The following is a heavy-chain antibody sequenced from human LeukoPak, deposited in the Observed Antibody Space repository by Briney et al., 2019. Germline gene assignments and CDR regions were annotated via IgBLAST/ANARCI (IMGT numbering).Heavy chain of an antibody. V-gene: IGHV1-2*02. D-gene: IGHD4-17*01. CDR2: INPTSGGT. CDR1: GYAFTGYY. J-gene: IGHJ4*02. Sequence: GASVNVSCKASGYAFTGYYMHWVRQAPGQGLEWMGWINPTSGGTNYAQKFQGRVTMTRDTSISTAYMELSSLTSDDTAVYSCARADYGHYFDYWGQGTLVTVSS. CDR3: ARADYGHYFDY.